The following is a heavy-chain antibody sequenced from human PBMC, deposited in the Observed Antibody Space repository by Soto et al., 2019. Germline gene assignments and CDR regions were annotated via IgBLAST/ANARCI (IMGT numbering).Heavy chain of an antibody. D-gene: IGHD3-10*01. CDR1: CGSISSYY. CDR2: IYYSGST. Sequence: PSDTLSLTCNVSCGSISSYYCIWIRQPPVKGLEWIGYIYYSGSTNYNPSLKSRVTISVDTSKNQFSLKLSSVTAADTAVYYCARVWGGAFDFWGQGTMVTVSS. CDR3: ARVWGGAFDF. V-gene: IGHV4-59*01. J-gene: IGHJ3*01.